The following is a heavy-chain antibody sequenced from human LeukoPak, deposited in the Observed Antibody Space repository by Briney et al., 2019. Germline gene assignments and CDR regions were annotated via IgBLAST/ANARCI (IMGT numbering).Heavy chain of an antibody. CDR3: TKDSRHIVDTAMVGDY. CDR1: GFTFSSYA. Sequence: GGSLRLSCAASGFTFSSYAMSWVRQAPGKGLEWVSAISGSGGSTYYADSVKGRFTISRDNSKNTLYLQMNSLRAEDTAVYYCTKDSRHIVDTAMVGDYWGQGTLVTVSS. V-gene: IGHV3-23*01. D-gene: IGHD5-18*01. CDR2: ISGSGGST. J-gene: IGHJ4*02.